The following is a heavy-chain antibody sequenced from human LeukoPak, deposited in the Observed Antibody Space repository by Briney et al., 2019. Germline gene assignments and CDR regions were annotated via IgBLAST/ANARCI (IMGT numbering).Heavy chain of an antibody. V-gene: IGHV4-38-2*02. D-gene: IGHD5-12*01. CDR1: GYSISSGYY. Sequence: SETLSLTCTVSGYSISSGYYWGWIRQPPGKGLEWIGSIYHSGSTYYNPSLKSRVTISADTSKNHFSLRLTSVTAADTAVYYCAREVNSGYAPFDPWGQGTLVTVSS. CDR3: AREVNSGYAPFDP. CDR2: IYHSGST. J-gene: IGHJ5*02.